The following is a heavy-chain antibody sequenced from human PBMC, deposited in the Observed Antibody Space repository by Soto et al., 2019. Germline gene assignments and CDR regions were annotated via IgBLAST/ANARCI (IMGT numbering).Heavy chain of an antibody. CDR2: IDSSGGTI. D-gene: IGHD5-18*01. CDR3: ARRYSYGLDY. Sequence: GGSLRLSCAASGFTFSDYYMTWIRQAPGKGLEWISYIDSSGGTIYYADSVKGRFTISRDNAKNSLYLQMNSLRVEDTAVYYCARRYSYGLDYWGQGTLVTVSS. J-gene: IGHJ4*02. V-gene: IGHV3-11*01. CDR1: GFTFSDYY.